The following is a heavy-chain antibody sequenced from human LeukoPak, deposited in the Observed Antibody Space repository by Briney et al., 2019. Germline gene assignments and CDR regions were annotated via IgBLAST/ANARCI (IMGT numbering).Heavy chain of an antibody. D-gene: IGHD3-10*01. V-gene: IGHV1-45*02. CDR2: ITPFNGNT. CDR1: GYTFTYRY. Sequence: ASVKVSCEASGYTFTYRYLHWVRQAPGQALEWMGWITPFNGNTNYAQKFQDRVTITRDRSMSTAYMELSSLRSEDTAMYYCARSKNRGVFAFDIWGQGTMVTVSS. J-gene: IGHJ3*02. CDR3: ARSKNRGVFAFDI.